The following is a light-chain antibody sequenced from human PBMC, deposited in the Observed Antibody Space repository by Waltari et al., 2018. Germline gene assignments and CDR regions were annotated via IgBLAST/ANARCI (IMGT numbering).Light chain of an antibody. Sequence: QSALTQPPSASGSPGQSVTISCTGTSSDVGDYVSWYQQHPGEAPKLMISDVTQRPSGVPDRFAGAKSGNTASLTVSGLQAEDEADYYCSSYAGSNNLVFGGGTKLTVL. J-gene: IGLJ2*01. CDR1: SSDVGDY. CDR3: SSYAGSNNLV. V-gene: IGLV2-8*01. CDR2: DVT.